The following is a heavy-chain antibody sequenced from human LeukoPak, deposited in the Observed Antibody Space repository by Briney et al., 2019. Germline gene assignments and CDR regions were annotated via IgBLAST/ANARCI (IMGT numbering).Heavy chain of an antibody. CDR2: IIPIFGTA. CDR1: GGTFSSYA. Sequence: SVKVSCKASGGTFSSYAISWVRQAPGQGLEWMGGIIPIFGTANYAQKFQGRVTITTDESTSTAYMELSSLRSEDTAVYYCARGLPRAGRDAPYYYYYMDVWGKGTTVTVSS. D-gene: IGHD1-26*01. V-gene: IGHV1-69*05. J-gene: IGHJ6*03. CDR3: ARGLPRAGRDAPYYYYYMDV.